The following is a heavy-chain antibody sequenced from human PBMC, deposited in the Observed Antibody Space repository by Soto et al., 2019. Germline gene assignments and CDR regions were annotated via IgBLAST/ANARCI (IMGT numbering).Heavy chain of an antibody. V-gene: IGHV1-18*01. D-gene: IGHD3-10*01. CDR1: GYTFTSYG. CDR3: ARDVSSGFRRVSPPFDY. J-gene: IGHJ4*02. Sequence: GASVKVSCKASGYTFTSYGISWVRQAPGQGLEWMGWISAYNGNTNYAQKLQGRVTMTIDTSTSTAYMELRSLRSDDTAVYYCARDVSSGFRRVSPPFDYWGQGTLVTVSS. CDR2: ISAYNGNT.